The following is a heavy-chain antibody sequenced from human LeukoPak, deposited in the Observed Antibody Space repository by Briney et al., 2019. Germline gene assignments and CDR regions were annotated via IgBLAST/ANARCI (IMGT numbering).Heavy chain of an antibody. J-gene: IGHJ5*02. CDR3: ASGTIAAAWSNWFDP. V-gene: IGHV4-34*01. CDR1: GGSFSGYY. D-gene: IGHD6-13*01. Sequence: SETLFLTCAVYGGSFSGYYWSWIRQPPGKGLEWIGEINHSGSTNYNPSLKSRVTISVDTSKNQFSLKLSSVTAADTAVYYCASGTIAAAWSNWFDPWGQGTLVTVSS. CDR2: INHSGST.